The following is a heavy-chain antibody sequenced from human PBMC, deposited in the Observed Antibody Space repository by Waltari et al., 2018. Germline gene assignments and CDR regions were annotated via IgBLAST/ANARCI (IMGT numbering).Heavy chain of an antibody. CDR3: ARTDSSGWYEIPLDY. V-gene: IGHV4-34*01. D-gene: IGHD6-19*01. Sequence: QVQLQQWGAGLLKPSETLSLTCAVYGGSFSVYYWSWIRQPPGKGLDWSGESNHTGRTNYNPSLKSRVTISVDTSTNQFSLKLSSVTAADTAVYYCARTDSSGWYEIPLDYWGQGTLVTVSS. CDR1: GGSFSVYY. CDR2: SNHTGRT. J-gene: IGHJ4*02.